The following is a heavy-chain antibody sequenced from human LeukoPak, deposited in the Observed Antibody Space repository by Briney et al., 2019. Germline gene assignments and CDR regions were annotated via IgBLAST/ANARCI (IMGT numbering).Heavy chain of an antibody. Sequence: ASVRVSCKASGYTFRDYEINWVRQAPGLGLEWVAWIHANSGKAGSAQKFQGRVTLTRDTSTETAFMELSGLTSDDSATYFCARGHYGGNRYFDNCGQGTLVTVSS. CDR1: GYTFRDYE. D-gene: IGHD4-23*01. CDR3: ARGHYGGNRYFDN. J-gene: IGHJ4*02. V-gene: IGHV1-8*01. CDR2: IHANSGKA.